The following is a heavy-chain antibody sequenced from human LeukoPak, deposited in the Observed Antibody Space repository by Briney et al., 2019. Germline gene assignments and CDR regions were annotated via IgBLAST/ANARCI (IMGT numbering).Heavy chain of an antibody. CDR3: ARAGYFYDGSGYYLDYFDN. V-gene: IGHV4-59*01. CDR2: TYNIGGT. CDR1: SGSISSYC. J-gene: IGHJ4*02. Sequence: PSETLSLTCSVSSGSISSYCWSWIRQPPGKGLEWIGYTYNIGGTKYNPSLKSRVTISVDTSKKQVYLKLSSVTAADTAGYYCARAGYFYDGSGYYLDYFDNWGQGTLVTVSS. D-gene: IGHD3-22*01.